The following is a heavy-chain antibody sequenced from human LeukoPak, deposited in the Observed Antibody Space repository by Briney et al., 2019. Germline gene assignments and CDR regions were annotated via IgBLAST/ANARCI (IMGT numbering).Heavy chain of an antibody. D-gene: IGHD3-9*01. CDR1: GFSFSSYS. Sequence: GGSLRLSCAASGFSFSSYSMNWVRQAPGKGLEWVAAISFDGSNQFYADSVKGRFAISRDNSKTTLYLQTNSLRPEDTAVYYCARVRNTYFDILTDGRYLQHWGQGTQVTVSS. CDR3: ARVRNTYFDILTDGRYLQH. J-gene: IGHJ1*01. CDR2: ISFDGSNQ. V-gene: IGHV3-30*03.